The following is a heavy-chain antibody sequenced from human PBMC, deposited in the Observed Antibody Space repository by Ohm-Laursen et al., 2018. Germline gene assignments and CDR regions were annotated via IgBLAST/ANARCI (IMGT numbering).Heavy chain of an antibody. D-gene: IGHD2-15*01. J-gene: IGHJ3*02. Sequence: SLRLSCSASGITFSTYAMSWVRQAPGKGLEWVSGINGSGGSTYYAASVKGRFTISRDNSKNTLYLQMNSLRAEDTAVYYCAKEWGYCNGGSCSPGAFDIWGQGTMVTVSS. CDR2: INGSGGST. V-gene: IGHV3-23*01. CDR3: AKEWGYCNGGSCSPGAFDI. CDR1: GITFSTYA.